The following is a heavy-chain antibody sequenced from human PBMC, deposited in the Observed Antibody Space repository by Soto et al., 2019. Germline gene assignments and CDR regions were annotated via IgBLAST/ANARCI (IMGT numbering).Heavy chain of an antibody. CDR1: GFSFGSYT. V-gene: IGHV3-21*06. J-gene: IGHJ5*01. Sequence: GGSLRLSCTASGFSFGSYTMNWVRQAPGKGLQWVASITNRGTHTYSADSVKGRFTISRDNDKNSLYLQMNNLRAEDTATYYCARAHEVAWFDSWGLGTLVTVSP. D-gene: IGHD2-15*01. CDR2: ITNRGTHT. CDR3: ARAHEVAWFDS.